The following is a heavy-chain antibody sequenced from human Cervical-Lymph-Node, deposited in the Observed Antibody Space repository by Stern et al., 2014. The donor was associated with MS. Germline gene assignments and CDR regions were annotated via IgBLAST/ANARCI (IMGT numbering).Heavy chain of an antibody. CDR3: AKTLGRSYHDPFDM. CDR1: GITFDDYA. CDR2: ISWNGGSR. V-gene: IGHV3-9*01. Sequence: EVHLVEFGGGLVQPGRPLRLSCVAFGITFDDYAMPLVRQAPGKGLEWVSGISWNGGSRNSADSVKDRVTISRDNAKNSLYLQMSSLRPEDTAFYYCAKTLGRSYHDPFDMWGQGTMVIVSS. D-gene: IGHD3-16*02. J-gene: IGHJ3*02.